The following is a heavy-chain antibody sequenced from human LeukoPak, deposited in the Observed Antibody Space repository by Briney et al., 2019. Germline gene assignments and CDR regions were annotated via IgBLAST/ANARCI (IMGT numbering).Heavy chain of an antibody. V-gene: IGHV3-21*05. Sequence: PGRSLRLSCAASGFTFSDYSMNWVRRAPGRGLEWISYIGLASGFVSYADSVKGRFTISSDTARNSVYLQMNSLRAEDTAVYYCARDHNWAFDSWGQGTLVTVSS. CDR3: ARDHNWAFDS. CDR2: IGLASGFV. CDR1: GFTFSDYS. D-gene: IGHD1-20*01. J-gene: IGHJ4*02.